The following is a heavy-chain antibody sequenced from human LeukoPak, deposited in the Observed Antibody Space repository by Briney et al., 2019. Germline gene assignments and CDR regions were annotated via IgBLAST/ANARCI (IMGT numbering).Heavy chain of an antibody. CDR1: GGSFSGYY. V-gene: IGHV4-34*01. CDR3: ASLNCSGGSCYSDPTFDY. CDR2: INHSGST. Sequence: SETLSLTCAVYGGSFSGYYWSWIRQPPGKGLEWIGEINHSGSTNYNPSLKSRVTISVDTSKNQFSLKLSSVTAADTAVYYCASLNCSGGSCYSDPTFDYWGQGNLVTVS. J-gene: IGHJ4*02. D-gene: IGHD2-15*01.